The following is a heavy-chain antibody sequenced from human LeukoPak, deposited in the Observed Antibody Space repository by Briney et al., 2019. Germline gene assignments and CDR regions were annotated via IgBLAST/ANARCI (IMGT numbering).Heavy chain of an antibody. D-gene: IGHD6-13*01. CDR2: IYYSGST. Sequence: SETLSLTCTVSGGSISSYYWSWIRQPPGKGLEWIGYIYYSGSTNYNPSLKSRVTISVETSKNEFSLKLRSVTAADTAVYYCARVAGYRIEDYFDYWGQGTLVTVSS. CDR3: ARVAGYRIEDYFDY. CDR1: GGSISSYY. J-gene: IGHJ4*02. V-gene: IGHV4-59*01.